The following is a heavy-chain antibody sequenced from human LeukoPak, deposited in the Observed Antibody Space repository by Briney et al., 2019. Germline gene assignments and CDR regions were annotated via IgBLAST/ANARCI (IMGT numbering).Heavy chain of an antibody. Sequence: ASVTVSCKASGYTFTGYYMHWVRQAPGQGLEWMGWINPNSGGTNYAQKFQGRVTMTRDTSISTAYMELSRLRSDDTAVYYCARVPNSSSKEMDVWGKGTTVTVSS. J-gene: IGHJ6*04. D-gene: IGHD6-6*01. CDR3: ARVPNSSSKEMDV. V-gene: IGHV1-2*02. CDR1: GYTFTGYY. CDR2: INPNSGGT.